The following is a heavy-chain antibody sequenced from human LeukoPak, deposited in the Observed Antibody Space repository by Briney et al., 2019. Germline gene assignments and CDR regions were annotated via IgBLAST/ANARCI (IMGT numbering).Heavy chain of an antibody. CDR2: INPSGGST. CDR1: GYIFTSNY. CDR3: VRGVVVTAMGYKWFDP. Sequence: ASVKVSCKASGYIFTSNYIHWVRQAPGQGLEWMGIINPSGGSTTYAGKFRGRVTMTRDTPTSTVYMELSSLRSEDTAVYYCVRGVVVTAMGYKWFDPWGQGTLVTVSS. V-gene: IGHV1-46*01. D-gene: IGHD2-21*02. J-gene: IGHJ5*02.